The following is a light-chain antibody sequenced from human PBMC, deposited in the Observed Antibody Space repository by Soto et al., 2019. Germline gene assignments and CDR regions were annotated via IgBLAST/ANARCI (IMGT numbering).Light chain of an antibody. V-gene: IGKV3-15*01. Sequence: EVILTQSPATLSVAPGERATLSCRASQSMGSNVAWYQQKPGQAPRLLIYGASTRATDIPARFSGSGSGTEFTLTISSLQSEDSAVYYCQQYNNWPPVTFGQGTRLEIK. CDR1: QSMGSN. CDR2: GAS. CDR3: QQYNNWPPVT. J-gene: IGKJ5*01.